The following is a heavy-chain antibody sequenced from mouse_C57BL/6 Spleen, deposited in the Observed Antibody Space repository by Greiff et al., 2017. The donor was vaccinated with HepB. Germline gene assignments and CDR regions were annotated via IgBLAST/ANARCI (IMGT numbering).Heavy chain of an antibody. D-gene: IGHD1-1*01. CDR1: GYSFTSYY. Sequence: QVQLQQSGPELVKPGASVKISCKASGYSFTSYYIHWVKQRPGQGLEWIGWIYPGSGNTKYNEKFKGKATLTADTSSSTAYMQLSSLTSEDSAVYYCAREGYYYGSSYGYFDVWGTGTTVTVSS. V-gene: IGHV1-66*01. J-gene: IGHJ1*03. CDR2: IYPGSGNT. CDR3: AREGYYYGSSYGYFDV.